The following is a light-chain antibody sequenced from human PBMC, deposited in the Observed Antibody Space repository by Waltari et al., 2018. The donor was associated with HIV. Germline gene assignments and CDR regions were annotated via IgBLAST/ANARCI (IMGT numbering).Light chain of an antibody. CDR3: SSYAGSTVI. CDR2: EVT. CDR1: STDVGAYNY. J-gene: IGLJ2*01. Sequence: QSALTQPPSASGSPGQSVTISCTGTSTDVGAYNYVTWYQQHSGEAPKLIIYEVTKRPSGVPDRFAGSKSGNTASLTVSGLQAEDEADFYCSSYAGSTVIFGGGTKLTVL. V-gene: IGLV2-8*01.